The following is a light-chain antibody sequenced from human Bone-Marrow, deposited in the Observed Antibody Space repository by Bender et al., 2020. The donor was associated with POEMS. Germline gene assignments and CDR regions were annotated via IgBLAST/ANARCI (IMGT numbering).Light chain of an antibody. Sequence: QSALTQPASVSGSPGQSITMSCTGTSGDVGNYNLVSWYQQHPGKAPKLIIYEGRKRPSGISKRFSGSKSGNTASLTLSGLQAEDEADYYCCSYVGGDTLIFGGGTRLPV. V-gene: IGLV2-23*01. CDR3: CSYVGGDTLI. CDR1: SGDVGNYNL. CDR2: EGR. J-gene: IGLJ2*01.